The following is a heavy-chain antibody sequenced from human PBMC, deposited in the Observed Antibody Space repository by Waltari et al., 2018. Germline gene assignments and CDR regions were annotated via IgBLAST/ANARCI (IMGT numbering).Heavy chain of an antibody. CDR1: GGSISSGTYY. V-gene: IGHV4-61*02. Sequence: QVQLQESGPGLVKPSQTLSLTCTVSGGSISSGTYYWSWIRQPAGKGLEWIGRIYTSGGTNYNPSLKSRVTISVDTSKNQCSLKLSSVTAADTAVYYCARGHDYGGNSGWFDPWGQGTLVTVSS. D-gene: IGHD4-17*01. CDR2: IYTSGGT. J-gene: IGHJ5*02. CDR3: ARGHDYGGNSGWFDP.